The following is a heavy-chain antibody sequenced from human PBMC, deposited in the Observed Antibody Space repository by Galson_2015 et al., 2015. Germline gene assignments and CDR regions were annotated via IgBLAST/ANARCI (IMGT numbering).Heavy chain of an antibody. CDR1: GGTFTSSA. CDR3: AAPSPVITTLSRDDAFDI. D-gene: IGHD3-22*01. CDR2: IVVGSGNT. V-gene: IGHV1-58*02. Sequence: SVKVSCKASGGTFTSSAMQWVRQARGQRLEWIGWIVVGSGNTNYAQKFQERVTITRDMSTSTACMELSSLRSEDTAVYYCAAPSPVITTLSRDDAFDIWGQGTMVTVSS. J-gene: IGHJ3*02.